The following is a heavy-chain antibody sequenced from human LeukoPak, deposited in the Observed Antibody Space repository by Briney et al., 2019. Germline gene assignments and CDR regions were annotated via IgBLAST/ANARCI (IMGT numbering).Heavy chain of an antibody. V-gene: IGHV4-34*01. Sequence: PSETLSLTCTVSGGSISSYYWSWIRQPPGKGLEWIGEINHSGSTNYNPSLKSRVTISVDTSKNQFSLKLSSVTAADTAVYYCARAGLYYYDSSGYYRYWGQGTLVTVSS. CDR2: INHSGST. J-gene: IGHJ4*02. CDR3: ARAGLYYYDSSGYYRY. CDR1: GGSISSYY. D-gene: IGHD3-22*01.